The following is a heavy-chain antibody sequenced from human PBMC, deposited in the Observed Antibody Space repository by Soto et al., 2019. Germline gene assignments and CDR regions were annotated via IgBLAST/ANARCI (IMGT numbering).Heavy chain of an antibody. CDR1: GHRFTSYW. V-gene: IGHV5-51*01. CDR3: ARVRILSGLFRSFDY. Sequence: PGESLKISCEDSGHRFTSYWIAWVRQMPGKGLEWMGIIYVDDSDTKYSPSFEGQVTISADKSPNRAYLQWTSLRASDTAMYYCARVRILSGLFRSFDYWGQGTQVTVSS. CDR2: IYVDDSDT. J-gene: IGHJ4*02. D-gene: IGHD3-10*01.